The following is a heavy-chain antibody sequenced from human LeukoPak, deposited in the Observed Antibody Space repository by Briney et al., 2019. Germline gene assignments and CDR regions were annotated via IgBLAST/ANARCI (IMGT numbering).Heavy chain of an antibody. CDR2: ISWHGGSQ. D-gene: IGHD6-19*01. CDR1: EFTFSTYA. CDR3: GGGGGGPSSGHWDY. J-gene: IGHJ4*02. Sequence: GGSLRLSCIASEFTFSTYAFHWVRQAPGKGLEWVAVISWHGGSQYYADSVKGRFTISRDNSRDTLYLQMNSLEPEDTAIYYGGGGGGGPSSGHWDYWGQGTLVTVSS. V-gene: IGHV3-30-3*01.